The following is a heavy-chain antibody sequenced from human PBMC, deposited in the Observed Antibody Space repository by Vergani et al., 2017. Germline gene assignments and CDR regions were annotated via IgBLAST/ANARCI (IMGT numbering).Heavy chain of an antibody. CDR2: ISGSGGST. Sequence: EVQLLESGGGLVQPGGYLRLSCAASGFTFSSYAMSWVRQAPGKGLEWVSAISGSGGSTYYADSVKGRFTISRDNSKNTLYLQMNSLRAEDTAVYYCAKVRSPLIAVAGDLDYWGQGTLVTVSS. J-gene: IGHJ4*02. V-gene: IGHV3-23*01. CDR1: GFTFSSYA. CDR3: AKVRSPLIAVAGDLDY. D-gene: IGHD6-19*01.